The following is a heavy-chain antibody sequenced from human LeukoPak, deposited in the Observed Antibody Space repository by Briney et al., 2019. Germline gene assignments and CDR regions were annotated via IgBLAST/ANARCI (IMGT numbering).Heavy chain of an antibody. CDR2: IIPILGIA. J-gene: IGHJ3*02. D-gene: IGHD3-22*01. V-gene: IGHV1-69*04. CDR3: ARDLSHYDSPYGAFDI. CDR1: GGTFSSYA. Sequence: SVKVSCKASGGTFSSYAISWVRQAPGQGLEWMGRIIPILGIANYAQKFQGRVMITADKSTSTAYMELSSLRSEDTAVYYCARDLSHYDSPYGAFDIWGQGTMVTVSS.